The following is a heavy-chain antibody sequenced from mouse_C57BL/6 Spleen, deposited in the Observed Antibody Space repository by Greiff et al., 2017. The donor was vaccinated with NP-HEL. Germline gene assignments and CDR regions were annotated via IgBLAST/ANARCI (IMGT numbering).Heavy chain of an antibody. CDR2: FDPSDSYT. Sequence: VQLQQPGAELVKPGASVKLSCKASGYTFTSYWMQWVKQRPGQGLEWIGEFDPSDSYTNYNQKFKGKATLTVDTSSSTAYMQLSSLTSEDSAVYYCARGGAYYSGAYWGQGTLVTVSA. D-gene: IGHD2-12*01. CDR1: GYTFTSYW. J-gene: IGHJ3*01. CDR3: ARGGAYYSGAY. V-gene: IGHV1-50*01.